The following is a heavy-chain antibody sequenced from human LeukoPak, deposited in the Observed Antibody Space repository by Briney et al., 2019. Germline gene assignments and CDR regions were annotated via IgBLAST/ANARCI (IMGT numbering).Heavy chain of an antibody. CDR2: IKQDGSEK. CDR3: ARDLRYSSGCTDY. D-gene: IGHD6-19*01. J-gene: IGHJ4*02. Sequence: GGSLRLSCAASGFTFSSYWMSWVRQAPGKGLGWVANIKQDGSEKYYVDSVKGRFTISRDNAKNSLYLQMNSLRAEDTAVYYCARDLRYSSGCTDYWGQGTLVTVSS. V-gene: IGHV3-7*01. CDR1: GFTFSSYW.